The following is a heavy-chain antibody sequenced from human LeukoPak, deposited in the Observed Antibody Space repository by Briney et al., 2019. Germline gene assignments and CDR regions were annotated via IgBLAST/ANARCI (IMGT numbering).Heavy chain of an antibody. J-gene: IGHJ4*02. V-gene: IGHV3-66*04. CDR3: ARLGYTSGWFRN. CDR2: IYTGGST. Sequence: GGSLRLSCAASGFTVSSNYVSWVRQAPGKGLEWVSVIYTGGSTYYADSVEGRFTISRDNSKNTLYLQMNSLRAEDTAVYYCARLGYTSGWFRNWGQGTLLAVSS. D-gene: IGHD6-19*01. CDR1: GFTVSSNY.